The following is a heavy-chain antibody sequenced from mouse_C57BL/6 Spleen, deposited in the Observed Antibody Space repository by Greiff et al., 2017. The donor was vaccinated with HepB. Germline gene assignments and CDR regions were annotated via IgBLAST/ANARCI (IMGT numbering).Heavy chain of an antibody. CDR1: GYSFTDYN. CDR2: INPNYGTT. J-gene: IGHJ2*01. Sequence: EVQLQQSGPELVKPGASVKISCKASGYSFTDYNMNWVKQSNGKSLEWIGVINPNYGTTSYNQKFKGKATLTVDQSSITAYMQLNSLTSEDSAVYFCSGHYYDSSPFDYWGQGTTLTVSS. D-gene: IGHD1-1*01. V-gene: IGHV1-39*01. CDR3: SGHYYDSSPFDY.